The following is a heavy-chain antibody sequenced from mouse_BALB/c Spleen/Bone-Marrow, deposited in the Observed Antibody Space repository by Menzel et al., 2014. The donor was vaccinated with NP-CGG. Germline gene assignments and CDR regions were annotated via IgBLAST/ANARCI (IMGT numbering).Heavy chain of an antibody. CDR3: ARPIFL. Sequence: EVHLVESGAELVKPGASVKLSCTASGFNIKDTYMHWVKQRPEQGLEWIGRIDPANGNTKYDSKFQGKATITADTSSNTAYLQLSSLTSEDTAVYYCARPIFLWGQGTPVTVSS. V-gene: IGHV14-3*02. CDR2: IDPANGNT. CDR1: GFNIKDTY. J-gene: IGHJ4*01.